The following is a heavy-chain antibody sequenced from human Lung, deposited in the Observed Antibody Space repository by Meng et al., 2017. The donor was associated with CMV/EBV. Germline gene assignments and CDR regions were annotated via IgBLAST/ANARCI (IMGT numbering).Heavy chain of an antibody. CDR1: GYTFTHHG. V-gene: IGHV1-18*01. CDR3: ARDPSNTSGRYAYFDY. D-gene: IGHD6-19*01. CDR2: ISCYNGDT. J-gene: IGHJ4*02. Sequence: QVQLVQSGAEVKKPGASVRVSCKASGYTFTHHGISWIRQAPGQGLEWMGWISCYNGDTNYAQKLQGRVTMTTDTSTNTAYMDLGGLRSDDTAVYCCARDPSNTSGRYAYFDYWGQGTLVTVSS.